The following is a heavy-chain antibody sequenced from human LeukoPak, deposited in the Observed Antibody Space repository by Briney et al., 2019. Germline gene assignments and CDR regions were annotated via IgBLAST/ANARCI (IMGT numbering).Heavy chain of an antibody. CDR3: ARGWRQLWFQRVFDY. CDR1: GGSFSGYY. CDR2: INHSGST. Sequence: SETLSLTCAVYGGSFSGYYWSWIRQPPGKGLEWIGEINHSGSTNYNPSLKSRVTISVDTSKDQFSLKLSSVTAADTAVYYCARGWRQLWFQRVFDYWGQGTLVTVSS. D-gene: IGHD5-18*01. V-gene: IGHV4-34*01. J-gene: IGHJ4*02.